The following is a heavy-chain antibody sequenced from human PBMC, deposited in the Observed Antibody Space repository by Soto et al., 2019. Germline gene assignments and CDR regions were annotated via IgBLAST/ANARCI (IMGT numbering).Heavy chain of an antibody. Sequence: SETLSLTCTVSGGSISSSSYYWGWIRQPPGKGLEWIGSIYYSGSTYYNPSLKSRVTISVDTSKNQFSLKLSSVTAADTAVYYCARHWGTEWLRIYWYFDLWGRGTLVTVPQ. CDR1: GGSISSSSYY. CDR2: IYYSGST. CDR3: ARHWGTEWLRIYWYFDL. J-gene: IGHJ2*01. D-gene: IGHD5-12*01. V-gene: IGHV4-39*01.